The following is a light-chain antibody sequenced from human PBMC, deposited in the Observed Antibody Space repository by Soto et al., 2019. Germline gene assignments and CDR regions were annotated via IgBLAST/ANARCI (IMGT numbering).Light chain of an antibody. Sequence: MVLTQSPGTLSLSPGERATLSCRASQSVSSSYLAWYQQKPGQAPRLLIYGASSRATGIPDRFSGSGSGTDFTLTISRLEPEDFAVYYCQQYGSSPRTFGQGTKVAIK. V-gene: IGKV3-20*01. CDR1: QSVSSSY. CDR3: QQYGSSPRT. J-gene: IGKJ1*01. CDR2: GAS.